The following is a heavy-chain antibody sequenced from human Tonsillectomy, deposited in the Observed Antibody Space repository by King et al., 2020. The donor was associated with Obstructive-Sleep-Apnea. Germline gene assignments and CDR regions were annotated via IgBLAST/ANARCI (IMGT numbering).Heavy chain of an antibody. D-gene: IGHD4-23*01. V-gene: IGHV3-74*01. CDR3: ARDIVNYGGHSLWA. Sequence: VQLVESGGGLVQPGGSLRLSCAASGLTLSGYWMHWGRQVPGKGLVWVSGIESDGSSPTYADSVKGRFTISRDNAKNTLYLQMNSLSAEDTAVYYCARDIVNYGGHSLWAWGQGTLVTVSS. CDR2: IESDGSSP. CDR1: GLTLSGYW. J-gene: IGHJ5*02.